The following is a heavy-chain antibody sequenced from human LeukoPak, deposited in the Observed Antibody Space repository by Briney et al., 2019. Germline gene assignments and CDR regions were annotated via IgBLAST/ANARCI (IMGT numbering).Heavy chain of an antibody. CDR2: IYYSGRT. CDR3: ARDLRYYDFWSGYSPTSAFDI. J-gene: IGHJ3*02. CDR1: GGSISSYY. Sequence: SETRSLTCTVSGGSISSYYWSWIRQPPGKGLEWIGYIYYSGRTNYNPSLKSRVTISVDTSKNQFSLKLSSVTAADTAVYYCARDLRYYDFWSGYSPTSAFDIWGQGTMVTVSS. D-gene: IGHD3-3*01. V-gene: IGHV4-59*01.